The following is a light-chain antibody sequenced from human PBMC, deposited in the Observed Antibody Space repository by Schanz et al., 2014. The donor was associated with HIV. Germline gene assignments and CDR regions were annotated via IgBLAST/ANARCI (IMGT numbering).Light chain of an antibody. CDR2: NTN. J-gene: IGLJ3*02. CDR1: TSNIGSNT. Sequence: HSVLTQPPSASGTPGQSVTVSCSGSTSNIGSNTVDWLQQLPGTAPKLLIYNTNVRPSGVPDRFSGSKSGTSASLAISGLQSEDEADYYCATWDDSLNVWVFGGGTKLT. CDR3: ATWDDSLNVWV. V-gene: IGLV1-44*01.